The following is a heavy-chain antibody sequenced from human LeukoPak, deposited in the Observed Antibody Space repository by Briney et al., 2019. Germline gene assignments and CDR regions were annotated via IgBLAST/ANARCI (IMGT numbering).Heavy chain of an antibody. Sequence: SETLSLTCRVYGESFSDYYCAWIRQPPGKGLEWIGELNHVGRTTYNPALKSRVTISVDTSKNQFSLKLRSVTAADTAMFYCARLYGNFRNYYDYWGQGTLVAVSS. D-gene: IGHD1-7*01. CDR3: ARLYGNFRNYYDY. CDR1: GESFSDYY. J-gene: IGHJ4*02. V-gene: IGHV4-34*01. CDR2: LNHVGRT.